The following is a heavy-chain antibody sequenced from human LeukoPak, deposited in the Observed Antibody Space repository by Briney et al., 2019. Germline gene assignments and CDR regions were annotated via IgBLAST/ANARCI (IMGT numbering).Heavy chain of an antibody. CDR2: IYYSGST. V-gene: IGHV4-39*07. D-gene: IGHD3-16*02. J-gene: IGHJ4*02. CDR3: ARTRIMITFGGVIVGTQSDY. CDR1: GGSISSSSYY. Sequence: SETLSLTCTVSGGSISSSSYYWGWIRQPPGKGLEWIGSIYYSGSTYYNPSLKSRVTISVDTPKNQFSLKLSSVTAADTAVYYCARTRIMITFGGVIVGTQSDYWGQGTLVTVSS.